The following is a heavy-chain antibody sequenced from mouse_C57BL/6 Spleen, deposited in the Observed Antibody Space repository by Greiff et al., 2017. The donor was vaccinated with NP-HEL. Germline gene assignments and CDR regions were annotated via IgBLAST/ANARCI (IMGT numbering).Heavy chain of an antibody. CDR2: INPSNGGT. CDR1: GYTFTSYW. J-gene: IGHJ4*01. CDR3: ALRVTTTGRRITISMDY. V-gene: IGHV1-53*01. D-gene: IGHD2-2*01. Sequence: QVQLQQPGTELVKPGASVKLSCKASGYTFTSYWMHWVKQRPGQGLEWIGNINPSNGGTNYNEKFKSKATLTVDKSSRTAYMQLSSLTAEDSAVYYCALRVTTTGRRITISMDYWGQGTSVTVSS.